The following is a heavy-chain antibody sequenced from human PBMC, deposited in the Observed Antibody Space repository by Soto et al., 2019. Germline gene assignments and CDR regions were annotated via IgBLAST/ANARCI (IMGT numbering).Heavy chain of an antibody. V-gene: IGHV3-23*01. CDR2: ISGSGGST. D-gene: IGHD6-13*01. J-gene: IGHJ4*02. CDR3: AKDVDYSSSWCDY. Sequence: EVQLLESGGGLVQPGGSLRLSCAASGFTFSSYAMSWVRQAPGKGLEWVSAISGSGGSTYYADSVKGRFTISRDNSKNTLYLQMNSLRAEDTAVDYCAKDVDYSSSWCDYWGQGTLVTVSS. CDR1: GFTFSSYA.